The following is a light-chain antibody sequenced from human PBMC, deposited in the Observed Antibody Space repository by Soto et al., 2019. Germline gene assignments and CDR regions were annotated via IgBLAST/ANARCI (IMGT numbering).Light chain of an antibody. Sequence: QSVLTQPASVSGSPGQSITISCTGTSSDVGSYNLVSWYQQHPGKAPKLMIYEGSKRPSGVSNRFSGSKSGNTASLTISGLQDEDEADYYCCSYAGTVFGGGTKLTVL. J-gene: IGLJ2*01. V-gene: IGLV2-23*01. CDR3: CSYAGTV. CDR2: EGS. CDR1: SSDVGSYNL.